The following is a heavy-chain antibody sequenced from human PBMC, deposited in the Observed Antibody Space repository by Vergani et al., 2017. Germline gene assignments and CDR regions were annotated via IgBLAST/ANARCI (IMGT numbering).Heavy chain of an antibody. J-gene: IGHJ5*02. CDR3: ARDNGAASGPEWFDP. Sequence: QVQLQESGPGLVKPSETLSLTCAVSGYSISSGYYWGWIRQPPGKGLEWIGSIYHSGSTYYNPSLKSRVTISLDTSKNQFSLKLSAVTAADTAVDYCARDNGAASGPEWFDPWGQGTLVTVSS. CDR1: GYSISSGYY. D-gene: IGHD2-8*01. V-gene: IGHV4-38-2*02. CDR2: IYHSGST.